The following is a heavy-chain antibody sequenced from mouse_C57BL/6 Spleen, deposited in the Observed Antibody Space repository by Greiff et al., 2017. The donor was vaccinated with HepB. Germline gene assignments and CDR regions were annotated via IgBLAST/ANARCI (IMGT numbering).Heavy chain of an antibody. CDR3: ARLESVYYYGSSYAMDY. D-gene: IGHD1-1*01. Sequence: VKLQQPGTELVKPGASVKLSCKASGYTFTSYWMHWVKQRPGQGLEWIGNINPSNGGTNYNEKFKSKATLTVDKSSSTAYMQLSSLTSEDSAVYYCARLESVYYYGSSYAMDYWGQGTSVTVSS. J-gene: IGHJ4*01. CDR2: INPSNGGT. V-gene: IGHV1-53*01. CDR1: GYTFTSYW.